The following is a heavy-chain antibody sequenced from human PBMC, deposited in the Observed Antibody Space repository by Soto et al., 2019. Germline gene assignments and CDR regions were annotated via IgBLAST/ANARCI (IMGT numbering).Heavy chain of an antibody. CDR3: AVSWDEKDCHH. J-gene: IGHJ1*01. D-gene: IGHD6-13*01. CDR2: IYHTGAT. V-gene: IGHV4-39*01. CDR1: GGSISSDYY. Sequence: QLQLQESGPGLVKPSETLSLTCTVSGGSISSDYYWGWIRQPPGKGLVWIGSIYHTGATYDHPSLKSRGTTAVDTAKNQGSLGLSSVTAADTAVYFGAVSWDEKDCHHGGQGTLVTVSS.